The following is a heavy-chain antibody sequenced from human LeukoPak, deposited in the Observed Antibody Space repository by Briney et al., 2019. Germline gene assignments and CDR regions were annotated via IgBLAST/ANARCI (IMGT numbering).Heavy chain of an antibody. D-gene: IGHD2-2*01. CDR2: ISAYNGNT. V-gene: IGHV1-18*01. CDR3: ARVVVVVPAAPDNWFDP. J-gene: IGHJ5*02. Sequence: ASVKVSCTASGYTFTSYGISWVRQAPGQGLEWMGWISAYNGNTNYAQKLQGRVTMTTDTSTSTAYMELRSLRSDDTAVYYCARVVVVVPAAPDNWFDPWGQGTLVTVSS. CDR1: GYTFTSYG.